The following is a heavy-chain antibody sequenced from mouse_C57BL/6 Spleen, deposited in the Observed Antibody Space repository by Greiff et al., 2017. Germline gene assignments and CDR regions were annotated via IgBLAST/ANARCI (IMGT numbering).Heavy chain of an antibody. CDR3: ARHEEAYYSNYVFDY. Sequence: QVQLKESGAELVKPGASVKLSCKASGYTFTEYTIHWVKQRSGQGLEWIGWFYPGSGSIKYNEKFKDKATLTADKSSSTVYMELSRLTSEDSAVYFCARHEEAYYSNYVFDYWGQGTTLTVSS. CDR1: GYTFTEYT. D-gene: IGHD2-5*01. CDR2: FYPGSGSI. J-gene: IGHJ2*01. V-gene: IGHV1-62-2*01.